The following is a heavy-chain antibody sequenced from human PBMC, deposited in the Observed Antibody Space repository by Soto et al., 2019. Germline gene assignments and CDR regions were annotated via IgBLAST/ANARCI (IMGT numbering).Heavy chain of an antibody. V-gene: IGHV3-30*03. J-gene: IGHJ3*01. CDR1: GFTFSSYG. CDR2: ISYDGRNK. D-gene: IGHD1-26*01. CDR3: ARGDRGAFDL. Sequence: PGGSLRLSCAASGFTFSSYGMHWVRQAPGKGLEWVAVISYDGRNKNYADSVKGRFTISRDNAKNTLSLQMNSLRAEDTAVYYCARGDRGAFDLWGQGTVVTVSS.